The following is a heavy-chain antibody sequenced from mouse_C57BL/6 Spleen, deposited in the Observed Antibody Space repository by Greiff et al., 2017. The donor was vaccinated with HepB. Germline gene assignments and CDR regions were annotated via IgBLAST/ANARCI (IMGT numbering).Heavy chain of an antibody. J-gene: IGHJ4*01. CDR1: GFTFSSYA. D-gene: IGHD2-3*01. V-gene: IGHV5S21*01. CDR2: ISSGGDYI. Sequence: EVKVEESGEGLVKPGGSLKLSCAASGFTFSSYAMSWVRQTPEKRLEWVAYISSGGDYIYYADTVKGRFTISRDNARNTLYLQMSSLKSEDTAMYYCTRRNPIYDCYYDAMDYWGQGTSVTVSS. CDR3: TRRNPIYDCYYDAMDY.